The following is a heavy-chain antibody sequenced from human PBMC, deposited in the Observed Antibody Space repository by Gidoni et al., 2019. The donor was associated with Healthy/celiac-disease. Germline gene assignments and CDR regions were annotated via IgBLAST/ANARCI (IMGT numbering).Heavy chain of an antibody. J-gene: IGHJ6*02. D-gene: IGHD5-18*01. V-gene: IGHV3-30-3*01. CDR3: ARDLGGYSYGYGYYYYGMDV. CDR2: ISYDGSNK. Sequence: QVQLVESGGGVVQPGRSLRLSGAASGFTFSSYAMHWVRQAPGKGLELVSVISYDGSNKYYADSVKGRFTISRDNSKNTLYLQMNSLRAEDTAVYYCARDLGGYSYGYGYYYYGMDVWGQGTTVTVSS. CDR1: GFTFSSYA.